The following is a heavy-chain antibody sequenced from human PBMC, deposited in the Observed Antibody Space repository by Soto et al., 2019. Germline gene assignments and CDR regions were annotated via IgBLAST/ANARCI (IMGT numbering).Heavy chain of an antibody. Sequence: ASVKVSCKVSGYTLTELSMHWVRQTPGKGLEWMGGFDPEDGETIYAQKFQGRVTMTEDTSTDTAYMELSSLRSEDTAVYYCAKSDGDYYRFDYWGQGTLVTVSS. CDR2: FDPEDGET. V-gene: IGHV1-24*01. J-gene: IGHJ4*02. CDR3: AKSDGDYYRFDY. CDR1: GYTLTELS. D-gene: IGHD4-17*01.